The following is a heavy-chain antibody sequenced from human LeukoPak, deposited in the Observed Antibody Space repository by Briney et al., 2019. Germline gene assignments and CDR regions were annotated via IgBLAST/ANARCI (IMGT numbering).Heavy chain of an antibody. V-gene: IGHV3-30*02. D-gene: IGHD5-18*01. CDR3: ARDPGYG. CDR2: IQYDGSNK. Sequence: SGGSLRLSCAASGFTFKNYGMHWVRQAPGKGLEWVAFIQYDGSNKYHADSVKGRFTISRDNSKNTLYLQMNSLRAEDTAVYYCARDPGYGWGQGTLVTVSS. CDR1: GFTFKNYG. J-gene: IGHJ4*02.